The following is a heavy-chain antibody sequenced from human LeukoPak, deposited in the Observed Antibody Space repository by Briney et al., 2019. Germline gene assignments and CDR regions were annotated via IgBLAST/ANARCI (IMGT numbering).Heavy chain of an antibody. V-gene: IGHV4-31*03. CDR3: ARDSGSLGD. J-gene: IGHJ4*02. CDR1: GASISSGTYY. CDR2: IYYSEST. D-gene: IGHD1-26*01. Sequence: PSETLSLTCTVSGASISSGTYYWNWIRQHPGKGLEWMGYIYYSESTYYNPSLKSRVTISLDTSKNQFSLKLSSVTAADTAVYYCARDSGSLGDWGQGTLVTVAS.